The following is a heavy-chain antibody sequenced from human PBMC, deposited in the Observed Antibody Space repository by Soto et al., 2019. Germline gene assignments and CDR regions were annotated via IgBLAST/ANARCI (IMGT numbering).Heavy chain of an antibody. Sequence: PSETLSLTCTVSGASISSGDYYWSWIRQPPGKGLEWIGYIYHSGRTYYNPSLRSRVTISVDTSRNQFSLTLSSVAAADTAVYYCARVPGTATSAYYPNWFDPWGQGTLVTVSS. CDR2: IYHSGRT. CDR3: ARVPGTATSAYYPNWFDP. J-gene: IGHJ5*02. V-gene: IGHV4-30-4*01. CDR1: GASISSGDYY. D-gene: IGHD3-22*01.